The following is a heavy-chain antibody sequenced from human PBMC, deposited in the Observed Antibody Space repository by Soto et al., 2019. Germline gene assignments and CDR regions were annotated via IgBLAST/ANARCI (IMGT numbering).Heavy chain of an antibody. D-gene: IGHD6-19*01. J-gene: IGHJ6*02. CDR3: AKDWSRLAVAGTSPTSYFYGLAV. CDR2: VSYDGSIK. V-gene: IGHV3-30*18. Sequence: VQLVASGGGVVQPGRSLRLSCAASGFTFSVYGMHWVRQAPGKGLEWVALVSYDGSIKYYADSVKGRFTISRDNSTNTLYLQMNSLRVEDTAVYYCAKDWSRLAVAGTSPTSYFYGLAVCGQGTTVTVSS. CDR1: GFTFSVYG.